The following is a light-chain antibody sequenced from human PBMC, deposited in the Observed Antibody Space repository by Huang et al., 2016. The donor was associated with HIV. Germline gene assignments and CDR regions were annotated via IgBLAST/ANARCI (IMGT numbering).Light chain of an antibody. CDR1: QSVSSN. V-gene: IGKV3-15*01. CDR2: GSS. Sequence: EIVMTQSPATLSGSPGERATLSCRASQSVSSNLAWYQQKPGQAPRLLSYGSSTRATGIPARFSGSGSGTEFTLTISSLQSEDFAVYYCQQYNNWLGTFGQGTKLEIK. J-gene: IGKJ2*01. CDR3: QQYNNWLGT.